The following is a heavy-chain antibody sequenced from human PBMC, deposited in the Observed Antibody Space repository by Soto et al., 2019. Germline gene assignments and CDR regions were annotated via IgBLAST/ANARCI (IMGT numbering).Heavy chain of an antibody. CDR1: GGTFSSYA. CDR3: ARPLHSNYYYYGMDV. CDR2: IMPIFGTA. V-gene: IGHV1-69*06. D-gene: IGHD6-13*01. Sequence: CKASGGTFSSYAISWVRQAPGQGLEWMGGIMPIFGTANYAQKFQGRVTITADKSTSTAYMELSSLRSEDTAVYYCARPLHSNYYYYGMDVWGQGTTVTVSS. J-gene: IGHJ6*02.